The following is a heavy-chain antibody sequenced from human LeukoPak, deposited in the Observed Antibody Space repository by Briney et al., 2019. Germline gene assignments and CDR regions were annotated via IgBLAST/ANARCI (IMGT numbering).Heavy chain of an antibody. CDR2: IHTSGST. D-gene: IGHD6-19*01. CDR1: GGSITSYH. J-gene: IGHJ4*02. V-gene: IGHV4-4*07. CDR3: AGRAQTTGWSLDY. Sequence: SETLSLTCFVSGGSITSYHWSWIRQPAGKGLEWIGQIHTSGSTNYNPSLKSRVAMSIDTSKNQFSLELSSVTAADTSVYYCAGRAQTTGWSLDYWGQGALVTVSS.